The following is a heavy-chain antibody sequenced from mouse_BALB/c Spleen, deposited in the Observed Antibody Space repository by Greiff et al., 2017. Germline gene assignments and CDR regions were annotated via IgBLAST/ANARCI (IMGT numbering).Heavy chain of an antibody. Sequence: QVQLQQPGAELVMPGASVKMSCKASGYTFTDYWMHWVKQRPGQGLEWIGAIDTSDSYTSYNQKFKGKATLTVDESSSTAYMQLSSLTSEDSAVYYYARWGNYFDYWGQGTTLTVSS. V-gene: IGHV1-69*01. CDR1: GYTFTDYW. CDR2: IDTSDSYT. CDR3: ARWGNYFDY. J-gene: IGHJ2*01.